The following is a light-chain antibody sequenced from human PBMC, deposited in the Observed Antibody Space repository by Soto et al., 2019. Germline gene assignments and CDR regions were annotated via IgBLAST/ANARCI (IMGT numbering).Light chain of an antibody. CDR1: GSNIGTNT. CDR2: RTD. CDR3: AAWDDSLNGVV. Sequence: QSALTQPPSASGTPGQRVTISCSGSGSNIGTNTVNWYQQLPGTAPKLLIYRTDQRPAGIPDRFSGSKSGTSASLAISGLQSEDEADYYCAAWDDSLNGVVFGGGTKLTVL. J-gene: IGLJ2*01. V-gene: IGLV1-44*01.